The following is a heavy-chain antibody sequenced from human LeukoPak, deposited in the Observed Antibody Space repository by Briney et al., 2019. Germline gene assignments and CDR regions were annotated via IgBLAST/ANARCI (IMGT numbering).Heavy chain of an antibody. CDR2: ISYDGSNK. Sequence: PGGSLRLSCAASGFTFSSYAMHWVRQAPGKGLEWVAVISYDGSNKYYADSVKGRFTISRDNSKNTLYLQMNSLRAEDTAVYYCARDPMGDSGGYPYWGQGTLVTVSS. CDR3: ARDPMGDSGGYPY. V-gene: IGHV3-30-3*01. CDR1: GFTFSSYA. D-gene: IGHD3-10*01. J-gene: IGHJ4*02.